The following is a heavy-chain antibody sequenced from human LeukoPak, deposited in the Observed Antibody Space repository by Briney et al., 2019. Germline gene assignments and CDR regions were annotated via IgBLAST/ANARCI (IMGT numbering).Heavy chain of an antibody. V-gene: IGHV1-2*02. CDR2: INPNSGGT. J-gene: IGHJ6*03. CDR1: GYTFTGYY. CDR3: ARAGYGLRYFDWLAPGDYYYYMDV. D-gene: IGHD3-9*01. Sequence: ASVKVSCKASGYTFTGYYMHWVRQAPGQGLEWMGWINPNSGGTNYAQKFQGRVTMTRDTSISTAYMELSRLRSDDTAVYYCARAGYGLRYFDWLAPGDYYYYMDVWGKGTTVTISS.